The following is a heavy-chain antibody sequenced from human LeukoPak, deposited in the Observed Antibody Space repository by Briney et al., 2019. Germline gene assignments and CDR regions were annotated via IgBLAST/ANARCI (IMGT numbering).Heavy chain of an antibody. Sequence: GGSLRLSCAASGFTFRGYWMSWVRQAPGKGLEWVANINQDGREKYYVDSLKGRFTISRDNTQNSLYLQMNSLGVEDTAVYYCARVISATHYYWGQGTLVTVSS. CDR3: ARVISATHYY. J-gene: IGHJ4*02. CDR1: GFTFRGYW. D-gene: IGHD2/OR15-2a*01. V-gene: IGHV3-7*04. CDR2: INQDGREK.